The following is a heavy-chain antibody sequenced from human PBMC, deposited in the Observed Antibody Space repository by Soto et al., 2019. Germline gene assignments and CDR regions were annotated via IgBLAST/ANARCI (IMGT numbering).Heavy chain of an antibody. D-gene: IGHD2-15*01. CDR3: AGVHVVSNAGRCYGRRLGV. J-gene: IGHJ6*04. CDR2: IESGGTI. V-gene: IGHV3-66*01. Sequence: GGSLRLSCAVSGCTVSSKYMSWVWLGPGTGQEWVSRIESGGTIQYEDSVQGRLHISRHTTKNPLHHQMDRLSVDDAAVYHCAGVHVVSNAGRCYGRRLGVLGKRTTGTGPS. CDR1: GCTVSSKY.